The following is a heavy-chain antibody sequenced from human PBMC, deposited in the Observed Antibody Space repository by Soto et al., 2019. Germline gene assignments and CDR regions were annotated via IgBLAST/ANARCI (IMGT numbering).Heavy chain of an antibody. CDR3: TKNSAYALDY. D-gene: IGHD4-17*01. Sequence: SETLSLTCGVSSGSVSKDNWWSWVRQSPGKGLEWIGEVHYYGGTNYNPSLESRATISVDASRNEFSLRLTSVTAADTAMYYCTKNSAYALDYWGQGILVTVSS. V-gene: IGHV4-4*02. J-gene: IGHJ4*02. CDR1: SGSVSKDNW. CDR2: VHYYGGT.